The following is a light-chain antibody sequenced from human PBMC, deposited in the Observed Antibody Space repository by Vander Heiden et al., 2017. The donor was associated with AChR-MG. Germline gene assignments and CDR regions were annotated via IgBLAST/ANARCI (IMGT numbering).Light chain of an antibody. V-gene: IGLV1-40*01. CDR1: CSNIGVGYD. CDR2: GYS. Sequence: QSVLTQPPSVSGAPGQKVTIPCSGSCSNIGVGYDVHLYQQLPGAAPNLLIYGYSNRPSGVPALFSGSKSGTSASLAITGLQAEDEADYYCQSSDSSLSGSGVFGTGTKVTVL. CDR3: QSSDSSLSGSGV. J-gene: IGLJ1*01.